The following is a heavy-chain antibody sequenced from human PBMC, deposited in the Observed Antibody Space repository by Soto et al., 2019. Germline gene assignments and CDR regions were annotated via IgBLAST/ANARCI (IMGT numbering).Heavy chain of an antibody. V-gene: IGHV1-2*02. Sequence: QVQLVQSGAEVKKPGASVKVSCKASGYIFTGYYIYWVRQAPGQGLEWMGWIIPNSGATNYAQKFQGRVTMTRDTSISAAYMELSRLRSDDTAVYYCAREGNARSLSNWGQGTLVTVSS. D-gene: IGHD2-8*01. CDR3: AREGNARSLSN. J-gene: IGHJ4*02. CDR1: GYIFTGYY. CDR2: IIPNSGAT.